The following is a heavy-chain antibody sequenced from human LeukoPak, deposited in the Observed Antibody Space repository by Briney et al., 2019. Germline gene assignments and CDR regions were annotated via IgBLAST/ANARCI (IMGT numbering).Heavy chain of an antibody. CDR1: GGSFSGYY. CDR2: INHSGST. J-gene: IGHJ5*02. V-gene: IGHV4-34*01. Sequence: SETLSLTCAVYGGSFSGYYWSWIRQPPGKGLEWIGEINHSGSTNYNPSLKSRVTISVDTSKNQFSLKLSSVTAADTAVYYCARGLRFDPWGQGTLGPVS. CDR3: ARGLRFDP.